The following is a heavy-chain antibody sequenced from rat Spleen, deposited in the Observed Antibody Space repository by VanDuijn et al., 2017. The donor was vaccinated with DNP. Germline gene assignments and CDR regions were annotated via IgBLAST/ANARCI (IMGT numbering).Heavy chain of an antibody. D-gene: IGHD1-2*01. Sequence: EVQLVESGGGVVQPGKSLKLSCAASGFSFSDSAMAWVRQSPKMGLEWVATIIYDGSHTFYRDSVQGRFTVSRDNGRSTLYLQIDSLRSEDTATYYCARHDYSYSPHWYFDFWGPGTMVTVSS. J-gene: IGHJ1*01. CDR1: GFSFSDSA. CDR2: IIYDGSHT. V-gene: IGHV5-17*01. CDR3: ARHDYSYSPHWYFDF.